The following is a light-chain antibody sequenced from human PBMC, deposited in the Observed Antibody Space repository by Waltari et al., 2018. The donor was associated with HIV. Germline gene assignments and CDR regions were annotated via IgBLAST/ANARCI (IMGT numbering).Light chain of an antibody. V-gene: IGKV1-33*01. Sequence: DIRVTQSPSSLSASVGDRVTITCQASQDIINHLNWYQQKPGKAPELLIFDASHLEPGVTSRFSGSGSGTHFTLTISSLHPEDFATYFCQQYETLPLTFGGGTRVVIK. CDR2: DAS. CDR3: QQYETLPLT. CDR1: QDIINH. J-gene: IGKJ4*01.